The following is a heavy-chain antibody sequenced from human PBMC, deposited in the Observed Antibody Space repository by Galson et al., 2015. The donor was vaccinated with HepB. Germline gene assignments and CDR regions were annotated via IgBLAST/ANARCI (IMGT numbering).Heavy chain of an antibody. CDR3: AKDRSDIRFDY. V-gene: IGHV3-30*18. CDR2: ISYDGSNK. D-gene: IGHD2-15*01. CDR1: GFTFSSYG. J-gene: IGHJ4*02. Sequence: LRLSCAASGFTFSSYGMHWVRQAPGKGLEWVAVISYDGSNKYYADSVKGRFTISRDNSKNTLYLQMNSLRAEDTAVYYCAKDRSDIRFDYWGQGTLVTVSS.